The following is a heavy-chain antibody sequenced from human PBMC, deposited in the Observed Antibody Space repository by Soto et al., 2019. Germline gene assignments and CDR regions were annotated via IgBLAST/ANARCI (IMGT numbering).Heavy chain of an antibody. CDR1: GFTFSSYA. Sequence: PGGSLRLSCAASGFTFSSYAMHWVRQAPGKGLEWVAVISYDGSNKYYADSVKGRFTISRDNSKNTLYLQMNSLRAEDTAVYYCARASYSGSYYIFDYWGQGTLVTVSS. D-gene: IGHD1-26*01. V-gene: IGHV3-30-3*01. J-gene: IGHJ4*02. CDR3: ARASYSGSYYIFDY. CDR2: ISYDGSNK.